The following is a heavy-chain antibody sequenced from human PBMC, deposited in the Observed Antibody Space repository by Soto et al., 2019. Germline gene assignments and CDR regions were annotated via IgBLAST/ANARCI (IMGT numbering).Heavy chain of an antibody. V-gene: IGHV3-48*02. D-gene: IGHD2-8*01. Sequence: HPGGSLRLSCAASGFTFSTYSINWVRQAPGKGLEWISYISDNSSVIYYADAVKGRFTISRDNAKDSLYLQMNSLRDEDTAVYYCARDRDAYCSKGICSRPYFDYWGQGTLVTVSS. J-gene: IGHJ4*02. CDR1: GFTFSTYS. CDR3: ARDRDAYCSKGICSRPYFDY. CDR2: ISDNSSVI.